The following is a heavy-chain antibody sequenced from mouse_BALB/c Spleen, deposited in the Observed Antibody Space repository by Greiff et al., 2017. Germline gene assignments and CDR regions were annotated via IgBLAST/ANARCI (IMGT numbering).Heavy chain of an antibody. CDR2: IYPGGGYT. CDR3: ARPTGYFDY. Sequence: QVQLKQSGAELVRPGPSVKISCKASGYTFTNYWLGWVKQRPGLGLEWIGDIYPGGGYTNYNEKFKGKATLTADTSSSTAYMQLSSLTSEDSAVYFCARPTGYFDYWGQGTTLTVSS. D-gene: IGHD4-1*01. CDR1: GYTFTNYW. V-gene: IGHV1-63*02. J-gene: IGHJ2*01.